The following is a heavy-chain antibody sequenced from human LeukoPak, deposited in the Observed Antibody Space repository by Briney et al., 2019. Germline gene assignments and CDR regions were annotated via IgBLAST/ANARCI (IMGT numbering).Heavy chain of an antibody. V-gene: IGHV1-2*02. D-gene: IGHD5-12*01. CDR2: INPNSGGT. Sequence: ASVKVSCKASGYTFTGYYMHWVRQAPGQGLEWMGWINPNSGGTNYAQKFQGRVTMTRDTSISTAYMEVSRLTSNDTAVFYCAREGSGYPYWGQGTLVTVSS. CDR3: AREGSGYPY. J-gene: IGHJ4*02. CDR1: GYTFTGYY.